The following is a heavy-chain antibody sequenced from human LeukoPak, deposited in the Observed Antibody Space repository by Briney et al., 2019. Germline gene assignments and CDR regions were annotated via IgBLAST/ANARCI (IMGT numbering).Heavy chain of an antibody. D-gene: IGHD3-22*01. CDR2: INPNSGGT. CDR1: GYTFTGYY. V-gene: IGHV1-2*02. Sequence: ASVKVSCKASGYTFTGYYMHWVRQAPGQGLEWMGWINPNSGGTNYAQKFQGRVTMTRNTSISTAYMELSSLRSEDTAVYYCARGGYYDSRVDYWGQGTLVTVSS. CDR3: ARGGYYDSRVDY. J-gene: IGHJ4*02.